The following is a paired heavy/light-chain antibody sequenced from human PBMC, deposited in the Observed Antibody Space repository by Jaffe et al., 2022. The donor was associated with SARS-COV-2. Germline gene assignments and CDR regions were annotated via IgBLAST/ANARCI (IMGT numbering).Heavy chain of an antibody. CDR1: GGSISSYY. D-gene: IGHD6-25*01. CDR2: IYYSGST. Sequence: QVQLQESGPGLVKPSETLSLTCTVSGGSISSYYWSWIRQPPGKGLEWIGYIYYSGSTNYNPSLKSRVTISVDTSKNQFSLKLSSVTAADTAVYYCARIKLAALGGYYYYGMDVWGQGTTVTVSS. J-gene: IGHJ6*02. CDR3: ARIKLAALGGYYYYGMDV. V-gene: IGHV4-59*01.
Light chain of an antibody. J-gene: IGKJ3*01. CDR1: QSISSY. V-gene: IGKV1-39*01. CDR3: QQSYSTRAT. Sequence: DIQMTQSPSSLSASVGDRVTITCRASQSISSYLNWYQQKPGKAPKLLIYAASSLQSGVPSRFSGSGSGTDFTLTISSLQPEDFATYYCQQSYSTRATFGPGTKVDIK. CDR2: AAS.